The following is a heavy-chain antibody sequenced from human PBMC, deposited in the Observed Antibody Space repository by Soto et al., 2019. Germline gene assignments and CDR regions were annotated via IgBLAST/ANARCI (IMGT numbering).Heavy chain of an antibody. CDR1: GFFFSDYG. V-gene: IGHV3-30*18. Sequence: QVQLVESGGGVVQPGRPLRLSCEGSGFFFSDYGMHWVRQAPGKGLEWVAVISYDGTNKYYGDSAKGRFTIARDNSRNTLYLEMNSLSEEDTAVHYCSKDAGGTTPHGPSLGAWYFYYGMDVWGPGTTVTVSS. J-gene: IGHJ6*02. D-gene: IGHD3-16*01. CDR3: SKDAGGTTPHGPSLGAWYFYYGMDV. CDR2: ISYDGTNK.